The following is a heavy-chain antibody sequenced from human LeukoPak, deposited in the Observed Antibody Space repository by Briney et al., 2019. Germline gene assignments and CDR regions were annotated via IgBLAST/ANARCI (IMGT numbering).Heavy chain of an antibody. V-gene: IGHV4-59*11. CDR2: ISYIGST. D-gene: IGHD4-17*01. Sequence: SETLSLTCAVSDDSFSRHYWTWIRQPPGKGLEWIGYISYIGSTNYNPSLKSRVTISIDTSRNQFSLRLSSVTAADTAVYYCARDLVTVTKGFDIWGQGTMVSVSS. J-gene: IGHJ3*02. CDR1: DDSFSRHY. CDR3: ARDLVTVTKGFDI.